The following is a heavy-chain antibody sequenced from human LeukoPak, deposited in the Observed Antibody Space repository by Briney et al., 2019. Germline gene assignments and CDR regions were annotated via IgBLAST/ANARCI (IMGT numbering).Heavy chain of an antibody. CDR2: IYTSGST. CDR3: ARSYLEIDYFDY. D-gene: IGHD5-24*01. V-gene: IGHV4-61*02. J-gene: IGHJ4*02. CDR1: GGSISSGSYY. Sequence: PSETLSLTCTVSGGSISSGSYYWSWIRQPAGKGLEWIGRIYTSGSTNYNPSLKSRVTISVDTSKNQFSLKLSSVTAADTAVYYCARSYLEIDYFDYWGQGTLVTVSS.